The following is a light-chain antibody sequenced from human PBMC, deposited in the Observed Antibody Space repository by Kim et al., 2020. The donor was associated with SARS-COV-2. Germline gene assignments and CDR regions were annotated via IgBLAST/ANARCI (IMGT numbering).Light chain of an antibody. CDR2: DAS. CDR1: ESVSYS. Sequence: PGESVTPACRASESVSYSLAWHQQKPGQAPSLPIDDASPRATGAPTRFSGSGSGTEFSLTISSLHSEEYAVLYCQQYTNWPPRLTFGGGNKVDSK. V-gene: IGKV3D-15*01. J-gene: IGKJ4*01. CDR3: QQYTNWPPRLT.